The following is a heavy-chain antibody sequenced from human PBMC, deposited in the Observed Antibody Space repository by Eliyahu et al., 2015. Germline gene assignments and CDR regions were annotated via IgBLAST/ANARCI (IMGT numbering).Heavy chain of an antibody. D-gene: IGHD6-13*01. CDR2: IYYNGNT. Sequence: QVQLQESGPGLVKPSQTLSLSXTXSGGSINSADYYWSWVRQHPGKGLEWIGYIYYNGNTYYNPSLKSRLTVSIDKSENQFSLKLSSVTAADTAVYYCARVSSSTSMNFDYWGRGTLVTVSS. V-gene: IGHV4-31*03. J-gene: IGHJ4*02. CDR1: GGSINSADYY. CDR3: ARVSSSTSMNFDY.